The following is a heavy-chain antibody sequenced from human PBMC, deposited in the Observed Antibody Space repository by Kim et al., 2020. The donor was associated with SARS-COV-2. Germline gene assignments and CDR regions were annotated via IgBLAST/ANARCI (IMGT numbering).Heavy chain of an antibody. D-gene: IGHD3-16*01. CDR1: GFTFNSYT. V-gene: IGHV3-21*01. CDR2: ITDSSSNT. Sequence: GGSLRLSCAASGFTFNSYTMTWVRQAPGKGLEWVSSITDSSSNTYYPDSMKGRFTISRDNAKNSLYLQMNSLRAEDTAVYYCARHKGPLRVSGTYAEFDYWGQGTLVTVSS. CDR3: ARHKGPLRVSGTYAEFDY. J-gene: IGHJ4*02.